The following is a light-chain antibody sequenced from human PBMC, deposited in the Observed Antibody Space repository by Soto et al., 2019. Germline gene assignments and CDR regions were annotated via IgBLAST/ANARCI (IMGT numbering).Light chain of an antibody. Sequence: DIQMTQSPSTLSGSVGDRVTITCRASQTISSWLAWYQQKPGNAPKLLIYAAFILQSGVPSRFSGYGSGTDFTLSISSLQPEDFATYYCQQADSFPITFGQGTKVDNK. CDR3: QQADSFPIT. CDR1: QTISSW. CDR2: AAF. V-gene: IGKV1-12*01. J-gene: IGKJ1*01.